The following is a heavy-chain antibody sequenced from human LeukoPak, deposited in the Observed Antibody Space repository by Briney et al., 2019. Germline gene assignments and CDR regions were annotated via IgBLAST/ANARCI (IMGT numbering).Heavy chain of an antibody. CDR3: AKSVYSSGWHNWFDP. Sequence: GESLKISCQGSGYTFSNYWIGWVRQMPGKGLEWMGIIYPSDSDSRSSPSFRGQVTISADKSISTAYLQWSSLKASDTATYYCAKSVYSSGWHNWFDPWGQGTLVTVSS. V-gene: IGHV5-51*01. J-gene: IGHJ5*02. D-gene: IGHD6-19*01. CDR1: GYTFSNYW. CDR2: IYPSDSDS.